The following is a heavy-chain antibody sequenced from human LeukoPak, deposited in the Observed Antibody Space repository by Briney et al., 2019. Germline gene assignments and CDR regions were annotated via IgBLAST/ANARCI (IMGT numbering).Heavy chain of an antibody. V-gene: IGHV4-59*01. J-gene: IGHJ3*02. CDR2: IYYSGST. D-gene: IGHD2-15*01. Sequence: SETLSLTCTVSGGSISSYYWSWIRQPPGKGLEWIGYIYYSGSTNYNPSLKSRVTISVDTSKNQFSLKLSSVTAADTAVYYCARGYCSGGSCYWDAFDIWGQGTMVTVFS. CDR3: ARGYCSGGSCYWDAFDI. CDR1: GGSISSYY.